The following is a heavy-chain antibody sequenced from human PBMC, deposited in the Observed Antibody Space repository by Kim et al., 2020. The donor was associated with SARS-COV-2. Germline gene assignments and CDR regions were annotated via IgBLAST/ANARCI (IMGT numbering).Heavy chain of an antibody. V-gene: IGHV4-39*01. CDR1: GGSISSSSYY. CDR2: IYYSGST. J-gene: IGHJ3*02. CDR3: ARQPYYYDTQHDAFDI. D-gene: IGHD3-22*01. Sequence: SETLSLTCTVSGGSISSSSYYWGWIRQPPGKGLEWIGSIYYSGSTYYNPSLKSRVTISVDTSKNQFSLKLSSVTAADTAVYYCARQPYYYDTQHDAFDIWGQGTMVTVSS.